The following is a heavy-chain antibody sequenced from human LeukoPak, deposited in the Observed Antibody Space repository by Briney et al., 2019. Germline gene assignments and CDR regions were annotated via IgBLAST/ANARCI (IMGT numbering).Heavy chain of an antibody. CDR2: INPQDGGT. CDR1: GDTFTGFY. Sequence: GASARVSCKASGDTFTGFYIHWVRQAPGQGLEWLGWINPQDGGTQYAQKFQGRVTLTRDTSISTAYMEVSSLRFDDTAVYYCGVDRYRYRGPDYWGQGTLLTVSS. V-gene: IGHV1-2*02. CDR3: GVDRYRYRGPDY. D-gene: IGHD2-2*01. J-gene: IGHJ4*02.